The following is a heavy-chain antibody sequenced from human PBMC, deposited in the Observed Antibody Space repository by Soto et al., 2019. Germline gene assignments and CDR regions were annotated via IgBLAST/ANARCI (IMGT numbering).Heavy chain of an antibody. V-gene: IGHV1-18*01. CDR2: VSPKSGNT. J-gene: IGHJ1*01. Sequence: QIQLVQSGAEVKKPGASVKVSCKASGYNFFDYGVSWVRQAPGQGLERMGWVSPKSGNTDYARKVQGRVTMTTDIATSTAYMELRGVRSDDTGVYYCARGRTVSSIGPLLVWGQGTLVSVSS. D-gene: IGHD1-1*01. CDR3: ARGRTVSSIGPLLV. CDR1: GYNFFDYG.